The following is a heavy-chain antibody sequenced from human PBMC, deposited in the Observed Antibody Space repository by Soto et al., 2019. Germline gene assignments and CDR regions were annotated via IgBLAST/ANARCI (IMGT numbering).Heavy chain of an antibody. CDR3: ARVRWYQFRNDAFDI. J-gene: IGHJ3*02. D-gene: IGHD6-13*01. Sequence: GGSLRLSCAASGFTFSSYSMNWVRQAPGKGLEWVSSISSSSSYIYYADSVKGRFTISRDNAKNSLYLHMNSLRAEDTAVYYCARVRWYQFRNDAFDIWGQGTMVTVSS. CDR1: GFTFSSYS. CDR2: ISSSSSYI. V-gene: IGHV3-21*01.